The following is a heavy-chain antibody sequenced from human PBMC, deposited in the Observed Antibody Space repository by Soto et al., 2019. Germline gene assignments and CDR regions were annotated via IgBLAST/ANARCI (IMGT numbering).Heavy chain of an antibody. CDR3: AGVGGYPFLTTLQDGMDV. V-gene: IGHV1-2*02. Sequence: QVQLVQSGAEVKKPGASVKVSCKASGYTFTGYYMHWVRQAPGQGLEWMGWINPNSGGTNYAQKLQCRVTMTRDTSISTAYMELSRLRSDDTAVYYCAGVGGYPFLTTLQDGMDVWGQGTTVTVSS. CDR2: INPNSGGT. J-gene: IGHJ6*02. D-gene: IGHD2-15*01. CDR1: GYTFTGYY.